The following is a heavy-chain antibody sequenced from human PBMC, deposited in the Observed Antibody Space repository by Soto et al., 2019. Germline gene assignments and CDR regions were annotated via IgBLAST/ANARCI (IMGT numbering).Heavy chain of an antibody. V-gene: IGHV4-39*01. D-gene: IGHD2-15*01. Sequence: SETMSLTCPVSGDSLGSPSYHWGWIRQPPGKGPEWIGSIYYSGTTYYKPSLQSRVTISVDISKNQFSLKLYFVTAADTAVYYSSSHIGRGWFAPWGQGTLVTVSS. J-gene: IGHJ5*02. CDR3: SSHIGRGWFAP. CDR2: IYYSGTT. CDR1: GDSLGSPSYH.